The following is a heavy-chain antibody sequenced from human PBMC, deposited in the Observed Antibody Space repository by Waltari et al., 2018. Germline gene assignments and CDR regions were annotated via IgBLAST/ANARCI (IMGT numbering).Heavy chain of an antibody. D-gene: IGHD4-17*01. CDR1: GYTFTSYY. V-gene: IGHV1-46*01. CDR3: ARYDYGDNFDY. J-gene: IGHJ4*02. Sequence: QVQLVQSGAEVKKPGASVKVSCKASGYTFTSYYMHWVRQAPGQGLEWMGIINPSGGGTSYAQKFQGRVTMTRDTSTSTVYMELSSLRSEDTAVYYCARYDYGDNFDYWGQGTLVTVSS. CDR2: INPSGGGT.